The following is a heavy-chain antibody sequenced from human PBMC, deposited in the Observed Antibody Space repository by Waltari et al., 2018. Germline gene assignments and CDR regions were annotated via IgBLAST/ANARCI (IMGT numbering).Heavy chain of an antibody. CDR1: GFTFNSFG. CDR3: AKVPQLYSSSSEYYFDS. J-gene: IGHJ4*02. V-gene: IGHV3-30*02. CDR2: IRYDGSNK. Sequence: QVQLVESGGGVVQPGGSLRLSCAASGFTFNSFGMHWVRQAPGKGLWWVEFIRYDGSNKYYADSVKGRFTLSRDNSKNTLYLQMNRLRAEDTAVYLCAKVPQLYSSSSEYYFDSWGQGTLVTVSS. D-gene: IGHD6-13*01.